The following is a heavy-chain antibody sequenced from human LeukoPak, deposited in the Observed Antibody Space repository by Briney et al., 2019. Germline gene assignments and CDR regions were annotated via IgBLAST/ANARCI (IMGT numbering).Heavy chain of an antibody. J-gene: IGHJ4*02. D-gene: IGHD6-19*01. CDR2: ISSSCSTK. Sequence: GGSLRLSCAVSGFTSGFTFSDYEMNWVRQAPGKGLEWVSYISSSCSTKYYTDSVKGRFTISRDNAKNSLYLQMNSLRAEDTAVYYCTTITVAAAFDYWGQGTLVTVSS. CDR3: TTITVAAAFDY. CDR1: GFTSGFTFSDYE. V-gene: IGHV3-48*03.